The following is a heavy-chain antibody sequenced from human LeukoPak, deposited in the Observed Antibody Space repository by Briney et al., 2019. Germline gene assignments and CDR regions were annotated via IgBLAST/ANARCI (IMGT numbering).Heavy chain of an antibody. CDR1: GGSISSSSYY. CDR3: ARGYYYFDY. D-gene: IGHD3-22*01. Sequence: SETLSLTCTVSGGSISSSSYYWGWVRQPPGKGLEWIGSIYYSWSTYYNPSLKSRVTISVDTSKNQFSLKLSSVTAADTAVYYCARGYYYFDYWGQGTLVTVSS. CDR2: IYYSWST. V-gene: IGHV4-39*01. J-gene: IGHJ4*02.